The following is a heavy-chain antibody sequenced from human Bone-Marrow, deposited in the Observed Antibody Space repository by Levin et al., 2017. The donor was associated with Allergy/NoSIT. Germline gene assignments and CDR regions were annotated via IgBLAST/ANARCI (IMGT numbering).Heavy chain of an antibody. Sequence: ASVKVSCAASGFTVSSNYVSWVRQAPGKGLEWVSVIYSDGRTYYADSVKGRFTISRDNSKNILYLQMNSLRAEDTAVYYCAKNGGWYGAGYFDYWGRGTLVTVSS. CDR1: GFTVSSNY. J-gene: IGHJ4*02. D-gene: IGHD6-19*01. CDR3: AKNGGWYGAGYFDY. CDR2: IYSDGRT. V-gene: IGHV3-66*02.